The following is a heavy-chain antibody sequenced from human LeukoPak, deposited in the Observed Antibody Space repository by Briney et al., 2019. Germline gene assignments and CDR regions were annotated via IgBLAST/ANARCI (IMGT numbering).Heavy chain of an antibody. CDR1: GFTFSSYA. CDR2: ISGSGGST. CDR3: AKVDSWGATTSGHDAFDI. V-gene: IGHV3-23*01. Sequence: GGSLRLSCAASGFTFSSYAMSWVRQAPGKGLEWVSAISGSGGSTYYADSVKGRFTISRDNSKNTLYLQMNSLRAEDTAVYYCAKVDSWGATTSGHDAFDIWGQGTMVTVSS. D-gene: IGHD1-26*01. J-gene: IGHJ3*02.